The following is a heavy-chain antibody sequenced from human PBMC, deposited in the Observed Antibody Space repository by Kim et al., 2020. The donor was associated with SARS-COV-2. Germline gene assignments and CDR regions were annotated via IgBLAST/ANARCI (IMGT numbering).Heavy chain of an antibody. CDR2: INSDGSST. CDR1: GFTFSSYW. CDR3: ARGVTVAGDYGMDV. J-gene: IGHJ6*02. V-gene: IGHV3-74*01. D-gene: IGHD6-19*01. Sequence: GGSLRLSCAASGFTFSSYWMHWVRQAPGKGLVWVSRINSDGSSTSYADSVKGRFTISRDNAKNTLYLQMNSLRAEDTAVYYCARGVTVAGDYGMDVWGQGTTVTVSS.